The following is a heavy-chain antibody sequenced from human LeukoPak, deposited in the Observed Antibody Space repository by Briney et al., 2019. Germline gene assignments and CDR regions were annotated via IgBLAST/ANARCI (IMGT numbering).Heavy chain of an antibody. CDR2: IYYSGST. V-gene: IGHV4-59*08. Sequence: SETLSLSCTVSGDSISSYYWSWIRQPPGKGLEWIGYIYYSGSTNYNPSLKSRVTISVDTSKNQFSLKLSSVTAADTAVYYCARHLGGYNYVYWGQGTLVTVSS. J-gene: IGHJ4*02. D-gene: IGHD5-18*01. CDR3: ARHLGGYNYVY. CDR1: GDSISSYY.